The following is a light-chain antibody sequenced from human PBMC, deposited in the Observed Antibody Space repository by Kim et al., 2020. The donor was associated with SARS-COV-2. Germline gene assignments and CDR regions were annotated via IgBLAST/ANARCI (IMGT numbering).Light chain of an antibody. J-gene: IGLJ3*02. Sequence: RQRVTISCSGSSSNIGNNAVNWYQQFPGKAPKLLIYYDDLLPSGVSDRFSGSKSGTSASLAISGLQSEDEADYYCESWDDRLVGWVFGGGTKLTVL. CDR2: YDD. V-gene: IGLV1-36*01. CDR1: SSNIGNNA. CDR3: ESWDDRLVGWV.